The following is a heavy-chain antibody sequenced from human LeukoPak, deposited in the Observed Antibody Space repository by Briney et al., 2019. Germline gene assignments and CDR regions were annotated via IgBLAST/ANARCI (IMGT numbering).Heavy chain of an antibody. V-gene: IGHV1-46*01. J-gene: IGHJ4*02. CDR1: GYTFINNW. D-gene: IGHD3-22*01. CDR2: INPTGTTT. CDR3: ASGDIRENYYDSSGSNLDY. Sequence: GASVKVSCKASGYTFINNWMHWVRQAPGQGLEWVGLINPTGTTTLYAQKFQGRVTMTRDMSTSTVYMELSSLRSEDTAVYYCASGDIRENYYDSSGSNLDYWGQGTLVTVSS.